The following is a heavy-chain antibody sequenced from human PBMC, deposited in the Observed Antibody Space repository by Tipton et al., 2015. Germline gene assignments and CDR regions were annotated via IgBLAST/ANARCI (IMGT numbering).Heavy chain of an antibody. CDR1: GFAFSNYG. Sequence: QLVQAGGGVGQPGRSLTLSCVASGFAFSNYGIHWVRQASGKWLEWMAATSHDGRRKFHADSVKGRFTISRDDSKSASFLQMNSLRAVDPAVYSCANDAAVDGSRPSAPLDMWFDPWGQGTLVTVSS. CDR3: ANDAAVDGSRPSAPLDMWFDP. J-gene: IGHJ5*02. V-gene: IGHV3-30*18. CDR2: TSHDGRRK. D-gene: IGHD6-19*01.